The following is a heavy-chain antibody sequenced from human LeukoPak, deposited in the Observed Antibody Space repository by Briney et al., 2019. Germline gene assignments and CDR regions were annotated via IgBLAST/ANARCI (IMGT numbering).Heavy chain of an antibody. CDR1: GFTFDTFA. J-gene: IGHJ4*02. CDR2: IGNIET. V-gene: IGHV3-23*01. Sequence: PGECLRPSCVASGFTFDTFAMGWVRHAPGEGLGCVSGIGNIETYYSESVKCRFTISRDNSKNTLYLQMNSMRAEDTAVYYCAILSLPAAIKATTKRTTAAPQAGDYWGQGTLVTVSS. CDR3: AILSLPAAIKATTKRTTAAPQAGDY. D-gene: IGHD2-2*01.